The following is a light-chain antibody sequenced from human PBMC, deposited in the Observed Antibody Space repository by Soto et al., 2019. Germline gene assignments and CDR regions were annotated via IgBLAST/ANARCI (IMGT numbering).Light chain of an antibody. CDR2: AAS. V-gene: IGKV1-6*01. Sequence: AIPLTQSPSSLSASVGDRVTITCRASQGIRNDLAWYQQKPGKAPKVLIYAASSLPSGVPSRFSGSASGTDFTLTISSLQPEDFATYYCLQEYNYPWTFGQGTKVDIK. CDR3: LQEYNYPWT. CDR1: QGIRND. J-gene: IGKJ1*01.